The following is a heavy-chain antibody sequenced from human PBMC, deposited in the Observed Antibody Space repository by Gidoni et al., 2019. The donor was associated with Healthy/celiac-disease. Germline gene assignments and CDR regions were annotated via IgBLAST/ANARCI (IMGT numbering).Heavy chain of an antibody. J-gene: IGHJ4*02. CDR3: ARHLRPRYYDILTGTSQYFDY. V-gene: IGHV4-39*01. CDR2: IYYSGST. CDR1: GGSISSSSYY. D-gene: IGHD3-9*01. Sequence: QLQLQESGPGLVKPSETLSLTCTVSGGSISSSSYYWGWIRQPPGKGLEWIGSIYYSGSTYYNPSLKSRVTISVDTSKNQFSLKLSSVTAADTAVYYCARHLRPRYYDILTGTSQYFDYWGQGTLVHRLL.